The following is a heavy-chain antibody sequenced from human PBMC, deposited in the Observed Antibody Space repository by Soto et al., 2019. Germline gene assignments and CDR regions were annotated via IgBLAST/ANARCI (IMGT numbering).Heavy chain of an antibody. V-gene: IGHV3-13*01. CDR3: ARSLTRDAFDI. CDR1: GFTFSSYD. Sequence: EVQLVESGGGLVQPGGSLRLSCAASGFTFSSYDMHWVRQATGKGLEWVSAIGTAGDTYYPGSVKGRFTISRENAKNSLCLQMNSLRAGDTAVYYCARSLTRDAFDIWGQGTMVTVSS. CDR2: IGTAGDT. J-gene: IGHJ3*02.